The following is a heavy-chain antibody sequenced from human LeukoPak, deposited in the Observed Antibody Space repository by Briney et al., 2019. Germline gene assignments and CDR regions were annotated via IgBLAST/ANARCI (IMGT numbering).Heavy chain of an antibody. Sequence: PGGSLRLSCAASRFTFSSYAMSWVRQAPGRGLEWVATIGGTGDRTYYADSVKGRFTISRDNSMDTLFLQMNSLKGEDTAVYYCAKDPVVYHGGSGWHYFDYWGQGTLVTASS. CDR2: IGGTGDRT. J-gene: IGHJ4*02. CDR3: AKDPVVYHGGSGWHYFDY. V-gene: IGHV3-23*01. D-gene: IGHD6-19*01. CDR1: RFTFSSYA.